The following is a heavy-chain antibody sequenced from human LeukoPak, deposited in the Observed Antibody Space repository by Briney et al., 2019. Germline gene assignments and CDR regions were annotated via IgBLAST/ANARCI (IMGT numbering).Heavy chain of an antibody. V-gene: IGHV3-30-3*01. CDR1: GFTFSSYA. D-gene: IGHD6-19*01. J-gene: IGHJ4*02. CDR2: ISYDGSNK. CDR3: ARALVAGTFDY. Sequence: PGRSLRLSCAACGFTFSSYAMHLVRQAPGKGLEWVAVISYDGSNKYYADSVKGRFTISRDNSKNTLYLQMNSLRAEDTAVYYCARALVAGTFDYWGQGTLVTVSS.